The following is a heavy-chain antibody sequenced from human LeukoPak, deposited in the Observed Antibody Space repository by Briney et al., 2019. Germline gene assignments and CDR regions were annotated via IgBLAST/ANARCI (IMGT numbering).Heavy chain of an antibody. CDR2: IIPIFGTA. J-gene: IGHJ6*03. D-gene: IGHD2-2*01. V-gene: IGHV1-69*13. CDR3: ARAVVPAATDYYYYYMDV. Sequence: ASVTVSCKASGGTFSSYAISWVRQAPGQGLEWMGGIIPIFGTANYAQKFQGRVTITADESTSTAYMELSSLRSEDTAVYYCARAVVPAATDYYYYYMDVWGKGTTVTVSS. CDR1: GGTFSSYA.